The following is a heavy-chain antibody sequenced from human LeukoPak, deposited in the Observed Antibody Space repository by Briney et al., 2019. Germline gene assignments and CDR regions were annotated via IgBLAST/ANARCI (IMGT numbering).Heavy chain of an antibody. J-gene: IGHJ4*02. V-gene: IGHV3-15*01. CDR3: TSDPLTQGGTDY. CDR1: GFSFIHAW. D-gene: IGHD4-23*01. Sequence: GGSLRLSCTTSGFSFIHAWMNWVRQAPGKGLEWVGRIKSNIDGGASDYAAPVKGRFTISRDDSRNTLYLQMNTLQIEGTGIYYCTSDPLTQGGTDYWGQGTLVTVSS. CDR2: IKSNIDGGAS.